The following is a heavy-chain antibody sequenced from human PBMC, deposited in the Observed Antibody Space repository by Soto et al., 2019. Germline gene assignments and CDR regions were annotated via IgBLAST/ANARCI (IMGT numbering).Heavy chain of an antibody. CDR3: ARDRGEWELLWYYYYGMDG. CDR1: GFTFSSYS. Sequence: EVQLVESGGGLVKPGGSLRLSCAASGFTFSSYSMNWVRQAPGKGLEWVSSISSSSSYIYYADSVKGRFTISRDNAKISLYLQLNSLRAEDTSVYYCARDRGEWELLWYYYYGMDGWGQGTTVTVSS. CDR2: ISSSSSYI. V-gene: IGHV3-21*01. D-gene: IGHD1-26*01. J-gene: IGHJ6*02.